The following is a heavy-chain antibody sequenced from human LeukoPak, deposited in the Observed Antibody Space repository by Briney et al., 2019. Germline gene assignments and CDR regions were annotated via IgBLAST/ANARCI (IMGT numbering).Heavy chain of an antibody. CDR3: ARVPTVTFFDY. D-gene: IGHD4-17*01. CDR1: GGSMSSSSYY. J-gene: IGHJ4*02. Sequence: SETLSLTCTVSGGSMSSSSYYWGWIRQPPGKGLEWIGSIYYSGSTYQNPSLKSRVTISVDTSKNQFSLKLSSVTAADTAVYYCARVPTVTFFDYWGQGTLVTISS. V-gene: IGHV4-39*07. CDR2: IYYSGST.